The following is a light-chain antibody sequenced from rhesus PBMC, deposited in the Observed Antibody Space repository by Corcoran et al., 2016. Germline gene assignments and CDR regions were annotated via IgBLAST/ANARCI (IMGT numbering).Light chain of an antibody. CDR1: QGISKY. J-gene: IGKJ4*01. CDR3: QQQHIYPLT. Sequence: DIQMTQSPSSLSASVGDTVTITCQASQGISKYLAWYQQKPGKAPKLLSYDASTLQSGVPSRFSGGGSGTDFTLIIRLLQPEVFATSSCQQQHIYPLTFGGGTKVDLK. CDR2: DAS. V-gene: IGKV1-25*01.